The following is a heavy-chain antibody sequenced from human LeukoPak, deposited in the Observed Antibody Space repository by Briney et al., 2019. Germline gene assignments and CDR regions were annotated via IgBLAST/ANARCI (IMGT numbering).Heavy chain of an antibody. CDR1: GFTFSSYW. J-gene: IGHJ4*02. D-gene: IGHD5-12*01. Sequence: GGSLRLSCAASGFTFSSYWMSWVRQAPGKGLEWVANIKQDGSEKYYVDSVKGRFTISRDNAKNSLYLQMNSLRAEDTAVYYCARDRGYSGYDYGYWGQGTLVTVSS. CDR2: IKQDGSEK. CDR3: ARDRGYSGYDYGY. V-gene: IGHV3-7*01.